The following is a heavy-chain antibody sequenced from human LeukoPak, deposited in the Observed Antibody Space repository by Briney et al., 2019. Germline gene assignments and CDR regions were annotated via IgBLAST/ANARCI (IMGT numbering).Heavy chain of an antibody. J-gene: IGHJ4*02. CDR3: ARALIGYYFDY. Sequence: GGSLRLSCAASEFSVGSNYMTWVRQAPGKGLEWVSAMSGSDAGTYYADSVKGRFTISRDNSKNSLYLQMNSLRAEDTAVYYCARALIGYYFDYWGQGTLVTVSS. D-gene: IGHD2-8*01. CDR2: MSGSDAGT. CDR1: EFSVGSNY. V-gene: IGHV3-23*01.